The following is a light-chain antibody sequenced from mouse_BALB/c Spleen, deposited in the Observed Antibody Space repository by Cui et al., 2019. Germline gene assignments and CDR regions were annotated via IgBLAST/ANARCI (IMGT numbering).Light chain of an antibody. Sequence: DIQLIKSLSSMFANMRDRVSLSLLASQGIRGNLDWYQQKPGGTIKFLIYSTSNLNSGVPSRFRGSWSGSDYSLTISCLESEDFADYYCLYRNAYPYTFEGGTNLEIK. CDR2: STS. V-gene: IGKV9-123*01. CDR3: LYRNAYPYT. J-gene: IGKJ2*01. CDR1: QGIRGN.